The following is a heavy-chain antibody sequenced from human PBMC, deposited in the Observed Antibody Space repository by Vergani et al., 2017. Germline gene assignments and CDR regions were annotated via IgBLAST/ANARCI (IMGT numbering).Heavy chain of an antibody. CDR1: GGSISSYYW. D-gene: IGHD6-13*01. V-gene: IGHV2-26*01. CDR2: IFSNDEK. J-gene: IGHJ4*02. CDR3: ARIVVGVAAAFDY. Sequence: QESGPGLVKPSETLSLTCTVSGGSISSYYWSWIRQPPGKALEWLAHIFSNDEKSYSTSLKSRLTISKDTSKSQLVLTMTNMDPVDTATYYCARIVVGVAAAFDYWGQGTLVTVSS.